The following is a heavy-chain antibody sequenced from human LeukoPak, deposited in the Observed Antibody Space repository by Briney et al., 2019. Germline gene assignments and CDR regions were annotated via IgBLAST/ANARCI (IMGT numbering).Heavy chain of an antibody. CDR1: GGSISSYY. V-gene: IGHV4-4*07. CDR2: IYTSGST. D-gene: IGHD6-13*01. CDR3: AREVGIAAAGTRYYYMDV. J-gene: IGHJ6*03. Sequence: PSETLSLTCTVSGGSISSYYWSWIRQPAGKGLEWIGRIYTSGSTNYNPSLKSRVTMSVDTSKNQFSLKLSSVTAADTAVYYCAREVGIAAAGTRYYYMDVWGKGTTVTVS.